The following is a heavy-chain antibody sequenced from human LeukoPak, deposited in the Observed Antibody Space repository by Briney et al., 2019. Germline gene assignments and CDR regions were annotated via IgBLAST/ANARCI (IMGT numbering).Heavy chain of an antibody. CDR2: INHSGST. CDR1: GGSISSYY. CDR3: ARLNFDWLSRASYYYYGMDV. D-gene: IGHD3-9*01. Sequence: PSETLSLTCTVSGGSISSYYWSWIRQPPGKGMEWIGEINHSGSTNYNPSLKSRVTTSVDTSKNQFSLKLSSVTAADTAVYYCARLNFDWLSRASYYYYGMDVWGQGTTVTVSS. J-gene: IGHJ6*02. V-gene: IGHV4-34*01.